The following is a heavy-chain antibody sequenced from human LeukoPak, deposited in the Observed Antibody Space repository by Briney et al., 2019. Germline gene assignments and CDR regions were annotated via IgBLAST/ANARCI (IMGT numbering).Heavy chain of an antibody. CDR1: GFSVTNNY. D-gene: IGHD6-19*01. CDR3: ARGRLTSSWYYFDY. V-gene: IGHV3-53*01. Sequence: GGSLRLSCAVSGFSVTNNYMSWVRQAPGKGLEWVSVFYVGGATYYADSVKGRFTISRDNSENTLYLQMKSLRAEDTAVYYCARGRLTSSWYYFDYWGQGTLVTVSS. J-gene: IGHJ4*02. CDR2: FYVGGAT.